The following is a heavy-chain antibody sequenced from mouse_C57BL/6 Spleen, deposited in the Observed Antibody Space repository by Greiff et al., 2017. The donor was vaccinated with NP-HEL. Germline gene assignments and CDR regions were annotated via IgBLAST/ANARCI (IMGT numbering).Heavy chain of an antibody. CDR2: IDPSDSET. Sequence: VQLQQSGAELVRPGSSVKLSCKASGYTFTSYWMHWVKQRPIQGLEWIGNIDPSDSETHYNQKFKDKATLTVDKSSSTAYMQLSSLTSEDSAVYYCANYYDYAWFAYWGQGTLVTVSA. CDR1: GYTFTSYW. J-gene: IGHJ3*01. CDR3: ANYYDYAWFAY. V-gene: IGHV1-52*01. D-gene: IGHD2-4*01.